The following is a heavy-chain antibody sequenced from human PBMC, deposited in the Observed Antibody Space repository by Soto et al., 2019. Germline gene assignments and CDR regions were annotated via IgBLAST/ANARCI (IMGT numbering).Heavy chain of an antibody. CDR1: GFNFSSYA. CDR2: ISGSGGST. CDR3: AKDHVVRRFYYFDY. J-gene: IGHJ4*02. D-gene: IGHD3-10*01. V-gene: IGHV3-23*01. Sequence: GGSLRLSCAASGFNFSSYAMSWVRQATGKGLEWVSAISGSGGSTYYADSVKGRFTISRDNSKNTLYLQMNSLRAEDTAVYYCAKDHVVRRFYYFDYWGQGTLVTVSS.